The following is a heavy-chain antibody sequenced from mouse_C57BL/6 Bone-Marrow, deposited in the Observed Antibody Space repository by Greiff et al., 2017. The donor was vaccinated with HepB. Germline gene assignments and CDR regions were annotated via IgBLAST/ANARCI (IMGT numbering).Heavy chain of an antibody. CDR1: GYTFTSYG. CDR3: ARSLNWAFDY. V-gene: IGHV1-81*01. Sequence: VKLMESGAELARPGASVKLSCKASGYTFTSYGISWVKQRTGQGLEWIGEIYPRSGNTYYNEKFKGKATLTADKSSSTAYMELRSLTSEDSAVYFCARSLNWAFDYWGQGTTLTVSS. D-gene: IGHD4-1*01. CDR2: IYPRSGNT. J-gene: IGHJ2*01.